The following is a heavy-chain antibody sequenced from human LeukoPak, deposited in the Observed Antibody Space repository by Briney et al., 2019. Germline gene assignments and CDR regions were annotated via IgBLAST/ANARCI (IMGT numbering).Heavy chain of an antibody. V-gene: IGHV3-23*01. J-gene: IGHJ4*02. CDR3: AKPLGYYGSGSYYGPYGY. Sequence: PGGSLRLSCAASGFTFSSYAMSWVRQAPGKGLEWVSAISGSGGSTYYADSVKGRFTISRDNSKNTLYLQMNSLRAEDTAVYYCAKPLGYYGSGSYYGPYGYWGQGTLVTVSS. CDR2: ISGSGGST. CDR1: GFTFSSYA. D-gene: IGHD3-10*01.